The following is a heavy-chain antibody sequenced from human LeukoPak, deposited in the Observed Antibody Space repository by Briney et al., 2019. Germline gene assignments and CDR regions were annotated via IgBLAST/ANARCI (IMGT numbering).Heavy chain of an antibody. J-gene: IGHJ4*02. CDR3: AKDVPRYYYDSSGYYYGY. D-gene: IGHD3-22*01. CDR2: ISGSGGST. V-gene: IGHV3-23*01. CDR1: GFTFSSYA. Sequence: PGGSLRLSCAASGFTFSSYAMSWVRQAPGKGLEWVSAISGSGGSTYYADSVKGRFTISRDNSKNTLYLQMNSPRAEDTAVYYCAKDVPRYYYDSSGYYYGYWGQGTLVTVSS.